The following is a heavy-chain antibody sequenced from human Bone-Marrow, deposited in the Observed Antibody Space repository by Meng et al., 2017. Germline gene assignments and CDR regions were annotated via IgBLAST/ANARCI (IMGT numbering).Heavy chain of an antibody. Sequence: GESLKISCAASGFTFSSYWMHWVRQAPGKGLVWVSRINSDRSSTSYADSVKGRFTISRDNAKNTLYLQMNSLRAEDTAVYYCARGGSSWYFYLETSYGMDVWGQGTTVTVSS. D-gene: IGHD6-13*01. CDR3: ARGGSSWYFYLETSYGMDV. CDR1: GFTFSSYW. CDR2: INSDRSST. V-gene: IGHV3-74*01. J-gene: IGHJ6*02.